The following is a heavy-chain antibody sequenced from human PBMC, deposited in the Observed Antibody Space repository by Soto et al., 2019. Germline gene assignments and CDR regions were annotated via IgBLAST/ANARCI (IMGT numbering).Heavy chain of an antibody. Sequence: GGSLRLSCAASGFTFSSYAMHWVRQAPGKGLEWVAVISYDGSNKYYADSVKGRFTISRDNSKNTLYLQMNSLRAEDTAVYYCARDGLLWFGEFQTDAFDIWGQGTMVTVSS. CDR2: ISYDGSNK. D-gene: IGHD3-10*01. J-gene: IGHJ3*02. CDR3: ARDGLLWFGEFQTDAFDI. CDR1: GFTFSSYA. V-gene: IGHV3-30-3*01.